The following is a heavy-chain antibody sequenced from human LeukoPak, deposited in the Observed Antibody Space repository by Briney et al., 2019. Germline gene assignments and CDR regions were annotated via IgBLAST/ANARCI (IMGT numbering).Heavy chain of an antibody. CDR2: ISSSSSTI. Sequence: PGGSLRLSCAASGFTFSSYSMNWVRQAPGKGLEWVSYISSSSSTIYYADSVKGRFTISRDNAKNSLYLQMNSLRGEDTAVYYCARDPQDIVVVVAATYYNWFDPWGQGTLVTVSS. D-gene: IGHD2-15*01. CDR3: ARDPQDIVVVVAATYYNWFDP. J-gene: IGHJ5*02. V-gene: IGHV3-48*01. CDR1: GFTFSSYS.